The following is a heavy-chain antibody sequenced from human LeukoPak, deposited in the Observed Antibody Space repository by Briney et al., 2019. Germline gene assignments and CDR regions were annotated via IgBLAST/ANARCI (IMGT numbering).Heavy chain of an antibody. D-gene: IGHD3-3*01. Sequence: PSETLSLTCTVSGGSISSYYWSWIRQPPGKGLEWIGYIYYSGSTNYNPSLKSRVTISVDTSKNQFSLKLSSVTAANTAVYYCARFWSGYGLFWGQGTLVTVSS. CDR3: ARFWSGYGLF. J-gene: IGHJ4*02. CDR1: GGSISSYY. CDR2: IYYSGST. V-gene: IGHV4-59*01.